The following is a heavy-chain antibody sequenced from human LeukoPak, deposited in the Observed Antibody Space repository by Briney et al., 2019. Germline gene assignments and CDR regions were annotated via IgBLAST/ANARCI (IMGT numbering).Heavy chain of an antibody. Sequence: GGSLRLSCAASGFTFSSYAMHWVRQAPGKRVQRVSVISYDGSNKYYADSVKGRFTISRDNSKNTLYLQMNSLRAEDTAVYYCARGVVPAATYAFDIWGQGTMVTVSS. CDR2: ISYDGSNK. CDR1: GFTFSSYA. J-gene: IGHJ3*02. D-gene: IGHD2-2*01. V-gene: IGHV3-30*04. CDR3: ARGVVPAATYAFDI.